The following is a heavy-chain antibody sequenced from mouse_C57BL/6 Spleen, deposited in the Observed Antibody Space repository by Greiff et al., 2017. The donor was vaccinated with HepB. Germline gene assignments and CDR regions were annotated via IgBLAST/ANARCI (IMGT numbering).Heavy chain of an antibody. CDR1: GFNIKDYY. J-gene: IGHJ4*01. CDR3: TNGSSSYAMDY. CDR2: IDPEDGDT. V-gene: IGHV14-1*01. D-gene: IGHD1-1*01. Sequence: VQLQQSGAELVRPGASVKLSCTASGFNIKDYYMHWVKQRPEQGLEWIGRIDPEDGDTEYAPKFQGKATITADTSSNTAYLQLSSLTSEDTAVYYCTNGSSSYAMDYWGQGTSVTVSS.